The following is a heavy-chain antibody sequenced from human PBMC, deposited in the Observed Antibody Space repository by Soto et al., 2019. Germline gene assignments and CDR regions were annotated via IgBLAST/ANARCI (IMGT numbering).Heavy chain of an antibody. J-gene: IGHJ4*01. CDR1: GFTFISYW. CDR3: ASGTVGSAIDY. D-gene: IGHD1-1*01. CDR2: INSDGSST. V-gene: IGHV3-74*01. Sequence: PGGSLRLSCAASGFTFISYWMHWVRQAPGKGLVWVSRINSDGSSTSYADSVKGRFTISRDNAKNTLYLQMNSLRAEDTAVYYCASGTVGSAIDYWGQGTLVTVSS.